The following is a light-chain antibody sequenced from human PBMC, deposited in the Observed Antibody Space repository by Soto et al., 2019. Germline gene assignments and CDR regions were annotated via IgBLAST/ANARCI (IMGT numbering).Light chain of an antibody. V-gene: IGKV1-39*01. J-gene: IGKJ2*01. CDR2: AAS. Sequence: DIQMTQSPSSLSASVGYSVTITCRASQSISHFLNWYQQKPGKAPKLLIYAASTLESGVPSRFSGSSSGTDFTLTISRLLPEDLATYYGQQSYNNPRTVGQGTILGIK. CDR1: QSISHF. CDR3: QQSYNNPRT.